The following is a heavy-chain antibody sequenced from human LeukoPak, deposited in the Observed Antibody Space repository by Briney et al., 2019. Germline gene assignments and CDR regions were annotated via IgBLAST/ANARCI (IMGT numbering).Heavy chain of an antibody. J-gene: IGHJ6*03. V-gene: IGHV1-8*01. D-gene: IGHD2-2*01. CDR1: GYTFTSYD. Sequence: ASVKVSCRASGYTFTSYDINWVRQATGQGLEWMGWMNPNSGNTGYAKKFQGRVTMTRNTSISTAYMELSSLRSEDTAVYYCARAGIVVVPAAIRYMDVWGKGTTVTVSS. CDR3: ARAGIVVVPAAIRYMDV. CDR2: MNPNSGNT.